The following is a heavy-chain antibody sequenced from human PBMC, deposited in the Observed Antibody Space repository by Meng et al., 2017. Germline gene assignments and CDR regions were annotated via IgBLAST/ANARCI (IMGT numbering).Heavy chain of an antibody. D-gene: IGHD3-22*01. J-gene: IGHJ4*02. Sequence: QLQESGPGLVKPSETLSLTCTVSGGSISSSSYYWGWIRQPPGKGLEWIGSIYYSGSTYYNPSLKSRVTISVDTSKNQFSLKLSSVTAADTAVYYCARDSDYYDSSGYSPPFDYWGQGTLVTVSS. V-gene: IGHV4-39*07. CDR2: IYYSGST. CDR1: GGSISSSSYY. CDR3: ARDSDYYDSSGYSPPFDY.